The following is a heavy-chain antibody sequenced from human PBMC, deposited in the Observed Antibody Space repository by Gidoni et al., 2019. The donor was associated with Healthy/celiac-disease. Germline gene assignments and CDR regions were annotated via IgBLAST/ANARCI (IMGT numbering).Heavy chain of an antibody. Sequence: QLQLQESGPGLVKPSETLSLTCTVSGGSISSSSHYWGWIRQPPGTGLEWIGSIYYSGSTYYNPSLKSRVNISVDTSKNQFSLKLGSVTAADTAVYYCARQQGGSRTLGYMDVWGKGTTVTVSS. CDR1: GGSISSSSHY. CDR2: IYYSGST. D-gene: IGHD6-13*01. J-gene: IGHJ6*03. V-gene: IGHV4-39*01. CDR3: ARQQGGSRTLGYMDV.